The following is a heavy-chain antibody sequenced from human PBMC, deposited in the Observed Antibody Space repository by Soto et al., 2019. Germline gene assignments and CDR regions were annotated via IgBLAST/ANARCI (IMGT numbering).Heavy chain of an antibody. CDR1: GFIFSMYW. V-gene: IGHV3-74*01. D-gene: IGHD3-10*01. CDR2: ITDDGSTT. J-gene: IGHJ4*02. Sequence: GSLRLSCETSGFIFSMYWMHWVRQVPGKGPQWVARITDDGSTTYYAASVEGRFTISRDNAKNALYLQMTSLRADDTAAYYCTRGPRPTSIGTGAFWGQGTLVTVSS. CDR3: TRGPRPTSIGTGAF.